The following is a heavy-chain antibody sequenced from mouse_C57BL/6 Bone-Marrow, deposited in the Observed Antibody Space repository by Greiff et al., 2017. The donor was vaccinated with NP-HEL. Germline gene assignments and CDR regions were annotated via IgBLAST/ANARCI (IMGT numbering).Heavy chain of an antibody. CDR3: ARRQLDWFAY. V-gene: IGHV1-69*01. Sequence: QVQLQQPGAELVMPGASVKLSCKASGYTFTSYWMHWVKQRPGQGLEWIGEIDPSDSYTNYNQKVKGKSTLTVDKSSSTAYMQLSSLTSEDSAVYYCARRQLDWFAYWGQGTLVTVSA. CDR2: IDPSDSYT. D-gene: IGHD3-2*01. CDR1: GYTFTSYW. J-gene: IGHJ3*01.